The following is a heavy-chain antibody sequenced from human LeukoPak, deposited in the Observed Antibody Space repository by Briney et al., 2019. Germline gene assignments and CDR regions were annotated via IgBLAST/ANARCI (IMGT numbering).Heavy chain of an antibody. J-gene: IGHJ6*03. CDR1: GGSFSGYY. CDR2: INHSGST. V-gene: IGHV4-34*01. D-gene: IGHD3-9*01. CDR3: ARHEYYDILTGVWYYYYMDV. Sequence: SETLSLTCAVYGGSFSGYYWSWIRQPPGRGLEWIGEINHSGSTNYNPSLKSRVTISVDTSKNQFSLKLSSVTAADTAVYYCARHEYYDILTGVWYYYYMDVWGKGTTVTISS.